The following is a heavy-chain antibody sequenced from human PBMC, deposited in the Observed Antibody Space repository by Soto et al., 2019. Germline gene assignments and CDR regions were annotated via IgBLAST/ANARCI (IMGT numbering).Heavy chain of an antibody. J-gene: IGHJ3*02. CDR3: ARRLGDYYDSSGYPLDDAFDI. CDR2: IYYSGST. Sequence: SETLSLTCTVSGGSISSSSYYWGWIRQPPGKGLEWIGSIYYSGSTYYNPTLKSRVTISVDTSKNQFSLKLSSVTAADTAMNYCARRLGDYYDSSGYPLDDAFDIWGQGTMVTVSS. CDR1: GGSISSSSYY. V-gene: IGHV4-39*01. D-gene: IGHD3-22*01.